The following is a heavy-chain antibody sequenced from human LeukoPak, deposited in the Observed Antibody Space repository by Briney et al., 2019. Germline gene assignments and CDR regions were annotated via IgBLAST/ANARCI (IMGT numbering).Heavy chain of an antibody. CDR3: ARDVGGYDPYYGMDV. CDR2: IWYDESNQ. CDR1: GFTFSSYG. D-gene: IGHD5-12*01. J-gene: IGHJ6*02. V-gene: IGHV3-33*01. Sequence: GSSLRLYCAASGFTFSSYGMHWVRQAPGKGLEWVAVIWYDESNQYYADSVKGRFTISRDNSKNTLYLQMNSLRAEDTAVYYCARDVGGYDPYYGMDVRGQGTTVIVSS.